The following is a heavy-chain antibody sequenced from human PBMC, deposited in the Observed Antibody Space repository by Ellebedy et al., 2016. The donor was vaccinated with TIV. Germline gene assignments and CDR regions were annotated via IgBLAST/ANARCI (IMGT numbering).Heavy chain of an antibody. CDR2: INEDGSRK. D-gene: IGHD4-23*01. CDR3: VREDGINSQGAFDI. CDR1: GFVFSVYW. J-gene: IGHJ3*02. Sequence: GGSLRLSCEGSGFVFSVYWMSWVRQAPGKGLEWLANINEDGSRKYHVDSLKGRFTISRENDKNSLYLQMNNLRAGDTAVYYCVREDGINSQGAFDIWGQGTVVTVSS. V-gene: IGHV3-7*01.